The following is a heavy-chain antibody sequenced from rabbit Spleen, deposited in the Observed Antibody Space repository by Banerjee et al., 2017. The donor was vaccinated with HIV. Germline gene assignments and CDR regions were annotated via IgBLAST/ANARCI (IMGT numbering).Heavy chain of an antibody. CDR3: ARGSAAMTMVITGYYLSL. J-gene: IGHJ6*01. CDR2: IDNGDGNT. CDR1: GVSFSGDS. V-gene: IGHV1S47*01. D-gene: IGHD2-1*01. Sequence: EESGGDLVKPGVSLTLTCIASGVSFSGDSYMCWVRQAPGRGLEWIACIDNGDGNTYYASWVNGRFTISRSTSLATVTLQLNSLTAADTATYFCARGSAAMTMVITGYYLSLWGQGTLVTVS.